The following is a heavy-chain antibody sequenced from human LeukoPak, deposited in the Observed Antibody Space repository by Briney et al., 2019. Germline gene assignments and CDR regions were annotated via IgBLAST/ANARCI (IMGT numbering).Heavy chain of an antibody. Sequence: GGSLRLSCAASGSTFSSYEVNWVRQAPGKGLEWVSYISSSGSTMYYADSVKGRFTVSRDSAKNSLFLQMNSLRAEDTAVYYCARVRVTVTTLDYWGQGALVTVSS. CDR1: GSTFSSYE. CDR3: ARVRVTVTTLDY. J-gene: IGHJ4*02. D-gene: IGHD4-17*01. CDR2: ISSSGSTM. V-gene: IGHV3-48*03.